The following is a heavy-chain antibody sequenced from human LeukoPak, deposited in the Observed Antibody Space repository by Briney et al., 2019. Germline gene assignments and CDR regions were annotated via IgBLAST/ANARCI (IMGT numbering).Heavy chain of an antibody. D-gene: IGHD6-13*01. V-gene: IGHV3-30-3*01. J-gene: IGHJ4*02. CDR3: ARDHGSSSWYSEY. CDR1: GFTFSSYA. CDR2: ISFDGSNK. Sequence: GGSLRLSCAASGFTFSSYALHWVRQAPGKGLEWVSVISFDGSNKYYADSVKGRFTISRDNSKNTLYLQMNSLRAEDTAVYYCARDHGSSSWYSEYWGQGTLVTVSS.